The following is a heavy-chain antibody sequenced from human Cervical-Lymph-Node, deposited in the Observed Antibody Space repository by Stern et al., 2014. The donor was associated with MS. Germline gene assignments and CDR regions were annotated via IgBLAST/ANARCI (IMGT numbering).Heavy chain of an antibody. CDR3: ARGSETSGYYPDYFQY. D-gene: IGHD3-22*01. Sequence: VQLEESGPEVKKPGSSVKVSCKASGGTFSNYAISWVRQAPGQGLEWMGGLIIIFDTANYAQKFQGRVTISADESTSTAYMELSSLRSEDMAVYYCARGSETSGYYPDYFQYWGQGTPVTVSS. CDR2: LIIIFDTA. CDR1: GGTFSNYA. J-gene: IGHJ1*01. V-gene: IGHV1-69*01.